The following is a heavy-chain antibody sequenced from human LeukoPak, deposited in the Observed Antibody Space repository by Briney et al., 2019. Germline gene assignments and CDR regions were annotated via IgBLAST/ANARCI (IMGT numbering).Heavy chain of an antibody. CDR2: MNPNSGNT. D-gene: IGHD6-19*01. Sequence: ASVTVSFKASGYTFTSYDINWVRQATGQGLEWMGWMNPNSGNTGYAQKFQGRVTMTRNTSISTAYMELSSLRSEDTAVYYCARVRLGAVAGEFDYWGQGTLVTVSS. CDR3: ARVRLGAVAGEFDY. CDR1: GYTFTSYD. V-gene: IGHV1-8*01. J-gene: IGHJ4*02.